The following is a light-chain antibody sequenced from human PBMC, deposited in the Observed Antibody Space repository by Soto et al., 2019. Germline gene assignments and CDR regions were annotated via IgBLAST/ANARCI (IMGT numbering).Light chain of an antibody. J-gene: IGLJ1*01. V-gene: IGLV3-21*02. Sequence: SYELTQPPSVSVAPGQTARISCGGDNIGTKSVNWYQQKPGQAPVLVIYDDHDRPSGIPERFSGSNSGNTATLTIARVEAGDEADYYCQVWDSSSDHYVFAAGTKVTVL. CDR3: QVWDSSSDHYV. CDR1: NIGTKS. CDR2: DDH.